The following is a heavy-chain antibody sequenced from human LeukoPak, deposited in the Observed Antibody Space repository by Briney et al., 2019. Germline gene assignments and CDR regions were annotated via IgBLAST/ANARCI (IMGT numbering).Heavy chain of an antibody. CDR2: IYPGDSDT. V-gene: IGHV5-51*01. Sequence: GESLKTSCKGSAYIFTSYWIGWVRQMPGKGLEWMGIIYPGDSDTRYSPSFQGQVTISADKSISTAYLQWSSLKASDTAMYYCARLDGDYETGWFDPWGQGTLVTVSS. D-gene: IGHD4-17*01. J-gene: IGHJ5*02. CDR1: AYIFTSYW. CDR3: ARLDGDYETGWFDP.